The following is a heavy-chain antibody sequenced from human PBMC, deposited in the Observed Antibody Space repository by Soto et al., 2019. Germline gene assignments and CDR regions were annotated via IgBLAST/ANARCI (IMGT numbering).Heavy chain of an antibody. V-gene: IGHV4-39*01. CDR1: GGSISSSSYY. CDR2: IYYSGST. J-gene: IGHJ3*02. D-gene: IGHD3-16*01. CDR3: ARQIWGDDAFDI. Sequence: QLQLQESGPGLVKPSETLSLTCTVSGGSISSSSYYWGWIRQPPGKGLEWIGSIYYSGSTYYNPSLKSRVTISVDTSKNQFSLKLSSVTAADTAVYYCARQIWGDDAFDIWGQGTMVTVSS.